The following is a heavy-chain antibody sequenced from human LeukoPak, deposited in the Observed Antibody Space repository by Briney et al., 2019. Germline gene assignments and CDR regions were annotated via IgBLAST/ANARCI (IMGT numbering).Heavy chain of an antibody. D-gene: IGHD6-13*01. V-gene: IGHV4-34*01. Sequence: PSETLSLTCTVSGGSISSYYWSWIRQPPGKGLEWIGEINHSGSTNYNPSLKSRVTISVDTSKNQFSLKLSSVTAADTAVYYCARVLAAAGMIALRPFDYWGQGTLVTVSS. CDR1: GGSISSYY. CDR3: ARVLAAAGMIALRPFDY. CDR2: INHSGST. J-gene: IGHJ4*02.